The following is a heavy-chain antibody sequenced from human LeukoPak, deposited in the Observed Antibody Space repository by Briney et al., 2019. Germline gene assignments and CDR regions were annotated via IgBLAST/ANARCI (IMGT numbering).Heavy chain of an antibody. J-gene: IGHJ2*01. V-gene: IGHV3-7*01. D-gene: IGHD6-13*01. Sequence: GGSLRLSCAASGFTFSSYWMSWVRQAPGKGLEWVANIKQDGSEKYYVDSVKGRFTISRDNAKNSLYLQMNSLRAEDTAVYYCTRDAAAAPNWYFDLWGRGTLVTVSS. CDR1: GFTFSSYW. CDR3: TRDAAAAPNWYFDL. CDR2: IKQDGSEK.